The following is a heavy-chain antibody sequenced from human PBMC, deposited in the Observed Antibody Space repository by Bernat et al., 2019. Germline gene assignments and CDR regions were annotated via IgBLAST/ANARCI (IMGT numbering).Heavy chain of an antibody. D-gene: IGHD6-13*01. V-gene: IGHV3-21*01. CDR3: ARGVVAAAGRYYFDY. J-gene: IGHJ4*02. CDR1: GFTFSSYS. CDR2: ISSSNIYI. Sequence: EVQLVESGGGLVKPGGSLRLSCGASGFTFSSYSMNWVRQAPGKGLEWVSSISSSNIYIYYADSVKGRFTISRDNAKNSLYLQMNNLRAEDTAVYYCARGVVAAAGRYYFDYWGQGTLVTVSS.